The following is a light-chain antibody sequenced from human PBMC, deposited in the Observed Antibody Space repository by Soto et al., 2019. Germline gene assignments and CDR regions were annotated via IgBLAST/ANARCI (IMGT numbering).Light chain of an antibody. V-gene: IGLV1-44*01. CDR1: SSNIGSNT. J-gene: IGLJ2*01. CDR3: AAWDDSLNGPV. CDR2: SNT. Sequence: QSVLTQPPSASGTPGQRVPISCSGSSSNIGSNTVNWYQLLPGTAPKLLIYSNTQRRSGVPDRFSGSRSGTSASLAISGLQSEDEADYYCAAWDDSLNGPVFGGGTKLTVL.